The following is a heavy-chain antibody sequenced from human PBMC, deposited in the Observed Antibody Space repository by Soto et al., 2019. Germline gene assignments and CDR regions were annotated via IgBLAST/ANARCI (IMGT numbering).Heavy chain of an antibody. J-gene: IGHJ4*02. D-gene: IGHD1-1*01. V-gene: IGHV3-23*01. CDR2: VSASGLNT. CDR1: GFTFSTYA. CDR3: AKDSPRRTSGYFFDH. Sequence: EVQLLESGGKLVQPGGSLTLSCAASGFTFSTYAMAWVRQAPGKGLEWVSGVSASGLNTDYADPLKGRFYISRDNSKNTVSLHMNGLRAEDTALYYCAKDSPRRTSGYFFDHWCQGTPVTVSS.